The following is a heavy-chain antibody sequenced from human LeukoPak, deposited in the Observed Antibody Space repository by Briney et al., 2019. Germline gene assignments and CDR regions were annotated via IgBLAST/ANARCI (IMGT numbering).Heavy chain of an antibody. CDR3: ARRGYSYGTYYFDY. Sequence: GESLQISCQGSGYSFTSYWIGWVRQMPEKGLEWMGIIYPGDSDTRYSPSFQGQVTISADKSISTAYLQWSSLKASDTAMYYCARRGYSYGTYYFDYWGQGTLVTVSS. V-gene: IGHV5-51*01. D-gene: IGHD5-18*01. J-gene: IGHJ4*02. CDR1: GYSFTSYW. CDR2: IYPGDSDT.